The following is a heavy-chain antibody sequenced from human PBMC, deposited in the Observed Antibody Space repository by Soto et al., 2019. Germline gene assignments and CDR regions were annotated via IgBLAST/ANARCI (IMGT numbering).Heavy chain of an antibody. CDR2: INGDGSDI. Sequence: EVPLVQSGGGLVQPGGSLRLSCGASGFDFSNYWMHWIRQDPGKGLVWVSRINGDGSDIKYADSVKGRFTISRDNAKNTVYLQMNSLRVEDTAVYYCARDQTTGDWFDAWGQGTLVTVSS. J-gene: IGHJ5*02. CDR3: ARDQTTGDWFDA. V-gene: IGHV3-74*03. CDR1: GFDFSNYW. D-gene: IGHD4-17*01.